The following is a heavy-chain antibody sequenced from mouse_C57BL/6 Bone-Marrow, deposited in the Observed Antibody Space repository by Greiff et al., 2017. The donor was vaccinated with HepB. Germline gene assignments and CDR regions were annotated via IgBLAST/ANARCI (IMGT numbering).Heavy chain of an antibody. Sequence: QVQLQQPGAELVKPGASVKLSCKASGYTFTSYWMHWVKQRPGQGLEWIGMIHPNSGSTNYNEKFKSKATLTEDKSSSTAYMQLSSLTSEDAAVYYCGRGWGKFDYWGQGTTLTVSS. CDR1: GYTFTSYW. CDR3: GRGWGKFDY. D-gene: IGHD2-1*01. J-gene: IGHJ2*01. CDR2: IHPNSGST. V-gene: IGHV1-64*01.